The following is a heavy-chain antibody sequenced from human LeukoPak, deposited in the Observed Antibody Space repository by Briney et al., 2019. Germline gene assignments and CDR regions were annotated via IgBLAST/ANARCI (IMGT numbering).Heavy chain of an antibody. D-gene: IGHD2-15*01. CDR3: AKATRGSCYSASDY. CDR2: TCGDNNST. CDR1: GFTFSSYA. Sequence: PGGSLRLSCAASGFTFSSYAMNWVRQAPGKGLEWVSGTCGDNNSTYYADSVKGRFTISRDNPKNTLYLQMNSLRAEDTAVYYCAKATRGSCYSASDYWGQGTLVTVSS. J-gene: IGHJ4*02. V-gene: IGHV3-23*01.